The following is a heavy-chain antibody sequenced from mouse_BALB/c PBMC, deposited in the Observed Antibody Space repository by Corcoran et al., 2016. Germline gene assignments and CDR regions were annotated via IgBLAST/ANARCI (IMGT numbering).Heavy chain of an antibody. CDR2: INTYTGEP. CDR3: AREATEAWFAY. CDR1: GYTFTNYG. Sequence: QIQLVQSGPELKKPGETVKISCKASGYTFTNYGMNWVKQAPGKGLKWMGWINTYTGEPTYADDFKGRFAFSLETSASTAYLQINNLKNEDTATYFFAREATEAWFAYWVQGTLVTVSA. V-gene: IGHV9-3-1*01. D-gene: IGHD1-1*01. J-gene: IGHJ3*01.